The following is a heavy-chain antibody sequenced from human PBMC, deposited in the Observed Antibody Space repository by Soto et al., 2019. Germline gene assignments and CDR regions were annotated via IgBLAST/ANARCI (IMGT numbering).Heavy chain of an antibody. CDR1: GGSISSYY. V-gene: IGHV4-59*08. Sequence: PSETLSLTCTVSGGSISSYYWSWIRQPPGKGLEWIGYIYYSGSTNYNPSLKSRVTISVDTSKNQFSLKLSSVTAADTAVYYCARLHLYGDYDYWGQGTLVTVS. CDR2: IYYSGST. CDR3: ARLHLYGDYDY. J-gene: IGHJ4*02. D-gene: IGHD4-17*01.